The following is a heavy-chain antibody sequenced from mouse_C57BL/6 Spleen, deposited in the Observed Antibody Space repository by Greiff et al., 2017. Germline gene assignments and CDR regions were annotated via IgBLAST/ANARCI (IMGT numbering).Heavy chain of an antibody. V-gene: IGHV1-15*01. CDR3: TRWLLRDYYAMDD. J-gene: IGHJ4*01. Sequence: QVQLQQSGAELVRPGASVPLSCKASGYTFTDYEMHWVKQTPVHGLEWIGAIDPETGGTAYNQKFKGKAILTADKSSSTAYMELRSLTSEDSAVYYCTRWLLRDYYAMDDWGQGTSVTVSS. CDR2: IDPETGGT. CDR1: GYTFTDYE. D-gene: IGHD2-3*01.